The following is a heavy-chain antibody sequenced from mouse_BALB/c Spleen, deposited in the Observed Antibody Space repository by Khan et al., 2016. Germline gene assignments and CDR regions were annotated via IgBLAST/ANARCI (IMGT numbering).Heavy chain of an antibody. J-gene: IGHJ2*01. CDR1: GYSITSDYA. CDR2: ISYSGST. Sequence: EVQLVESGPGLVKPSQSLSLTCTVTGYSITSDYAWNWIRQFPGNKLEWMGYISYSGSTSYNPSLKSRISITRDTSKNQFFMQLNSVTTEDTATYYCSRTFLRPYSFAYWGQGTPLTVSS. V-gene: IGHV3-2*02. CDR3: SRTFLRPYSFAY. D-gene: IGHD1-2*01.